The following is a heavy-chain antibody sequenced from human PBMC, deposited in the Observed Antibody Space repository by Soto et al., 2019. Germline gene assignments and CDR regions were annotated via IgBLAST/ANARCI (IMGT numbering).Heavy chain of an antibody. D-gene: IGHD1-26*01. J-gene: IGHJ4*02. CDR3: VRVGVGIGNHFDT. Sequence: SETLSLTCSVSNGSISGFYWTWIRQPPGKILEWIGYIHYSGRTDYNPSLPSRATMSVDTSKNQFSLNLKSITAADTAVYYCVRVGVGIGNHFDTWGRGTLVTVSS. CDR2: IHYSGRT. CDR1: NGSISGFY. V-gene: IGHV4-59*12.